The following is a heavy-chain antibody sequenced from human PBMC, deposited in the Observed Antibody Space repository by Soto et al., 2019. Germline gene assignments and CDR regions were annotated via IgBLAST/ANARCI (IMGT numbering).Heavy chain of an antibody. CDR1: GFTFDDYA. Sequence: EVQLVESGGGLVQPGRSLRLSCAASGFTFDDYAMHWVRQAPGKGLEWVSGISSNSGSVGYADSVKGRFTISRDNSKHSLYLQMSSLKAEDTALYYCAKDALTAVGFHFDFWGQGTLVTVSS. D-gene: IGHD4-17*01. J-gene: IGHJ4*02. V-gene: IGHV3-9*01. CDR3: AKDALTAVGFHFDF. CDR2: ISSNSGSV.